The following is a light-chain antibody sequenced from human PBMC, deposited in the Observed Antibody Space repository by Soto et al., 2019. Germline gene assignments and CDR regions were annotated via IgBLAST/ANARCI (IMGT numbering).Light chain of an antibody. J-gene: IGLJ1*01. CDR2: DVS. Sequence: QSALTQPASVSGSPGQSITISCTGTSSDVGDNNYVSWYQQHPGKVPKLIVYDVSNRPSGVSNRFSGSKSGNTASLTISGLQAEDEADYYCSSYTSSRVFGTGTKVTVL. CDR3: SSYTSSRV. V-gene: IGLV2-14*01. CDR1: SSDVGDNNY.